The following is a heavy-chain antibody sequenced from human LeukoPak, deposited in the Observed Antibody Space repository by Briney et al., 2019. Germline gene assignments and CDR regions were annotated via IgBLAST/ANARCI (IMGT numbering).Heavy chain of an antibody. CDR3: ATTVTTGGYAFDI. J-gene: IGHJ3*02. V-gene: IGHV5-51*01. CDR2: IYPGDSDA. CDR1: GYSFSSYW. D-gene: IGHD4-17*01. Sequence: GESLKISCQGSGYSFSSYWIAWVRQMPGKGLEWMGVIYPGDSDAEYNPSFQGQVTISADKSISTAYLQWSSLKASDTAMYYCATTVTTGGYAFDIWGQGTMVTVSS.